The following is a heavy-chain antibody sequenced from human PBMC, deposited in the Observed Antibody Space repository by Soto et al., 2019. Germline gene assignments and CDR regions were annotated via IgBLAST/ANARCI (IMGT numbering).Heavy chain of an antibody. CDR2: IIPIFGTA. D-gene: IGHD2-15*01. V-gene: IGHV1-69*13. J-gene: IGHJ4*02. CDR3: ARSLVVAATRVFDY. CDR1: GGTFSSYA. Sequence: ASVKFSCKASGGTFSSYAISWVRQAPGQGLEWMGGIIPIFGTANYAQKFQGRVTITADESTSTAYMELSSLRSEDTAVYYCARSLVVAATRVFDYWGQGTLVTVSS.